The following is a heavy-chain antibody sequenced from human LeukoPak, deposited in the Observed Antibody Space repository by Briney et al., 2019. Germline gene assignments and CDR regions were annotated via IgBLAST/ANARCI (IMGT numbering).Heavy chain of an antibody. D-gene: IGHD1-1*01. Sequence: ASVKVSCKASGYTFTGYYMHWVRQAPGQGLEWMGWINPNSGGTNYAQKFQGRVTMTRDTSISTAYLELSRLRSDDTAVYYCARDPPGDQVLPFDHWGQGTLLTVSS. J-gene: IGHJ4*02. V-gene: IGHV1-2*02. CDR3: ARDPPGDQVLPFDH. CDR2: INPNSGGT. CDR1: GYTFTGYY.